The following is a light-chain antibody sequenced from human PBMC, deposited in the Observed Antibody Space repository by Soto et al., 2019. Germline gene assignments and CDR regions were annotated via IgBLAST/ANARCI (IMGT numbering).Light chain of an antibody. CDR1: QSFSSSY. J-gene: IGKJ1*01. Sequence: EIVLTQSPGTLSLSPGERASLSCRATQSFSSSYLAWYQQKPGQAPRLLIYGASSRATGIPDRFSGSGSGTDFSLTISRLEHEDFAVYYCQQYGSSPPTWTFGQGTKVEIK. V-gene: IGKV3-20*01. CDR2: GAS. CDR3: QQYGSSPPTWT.